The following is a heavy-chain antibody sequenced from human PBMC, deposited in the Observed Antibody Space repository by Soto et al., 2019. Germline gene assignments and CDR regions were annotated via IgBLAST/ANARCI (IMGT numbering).Heavy chain of an antibody. CDR3: ASLLWFGELRKYNWLDP. CDR1: GFTFSSYS. D-gene: IGHD3-10*01. Sequence: EVQLVESGGGLVKPGGSLRLSCAASGFTFSSYSMNWVRQAPGKGLEWVSSISSSSSYIYSADSVKGRFTISRDNAKNSLYLQMNSLRAADTAVYYCASLLWFGELRKYNWLDPWGQGTLVTVSS. J-gene: IGHJ5*02. CDR2: ISSSSSYI. V-gene: IGHV3-21*01.